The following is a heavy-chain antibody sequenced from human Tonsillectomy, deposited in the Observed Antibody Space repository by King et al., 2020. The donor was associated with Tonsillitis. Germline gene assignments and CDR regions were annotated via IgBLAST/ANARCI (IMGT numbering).Heavy chain of an antibody. D-gene: IGHD4-17*01. V-gene: IGHV1-2*02. Sequence: HVQLVESGAEVKKPGASVKVSCKASGYTFTGYYMHWVRQAPGQGLEWMGWINPNSGGTNYAQKFQGRVTMTRDTSISTAYMELSRLRSDDTAVYYCARTPAYGYYYYGMDVWGQGTTVTVSS. CDR1: GYTFTGYY. CDR3: ARTPAYGYYYYGMDV. J-gene: IGHJ6*02. CDR2: INPNSGGT.